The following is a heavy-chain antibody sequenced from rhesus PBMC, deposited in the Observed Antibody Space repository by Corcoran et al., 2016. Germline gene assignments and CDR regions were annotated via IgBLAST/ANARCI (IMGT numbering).Heavy chain of an antibody. J-gene: IGHJ4*01. V-gene: IGHV4-76*01. D-gene: IGHD3-34*01. CDR3: ARGPLTGVIGY. Sequence: QVQLQQWGEGLVKPSETLSLTCAVSGGSISGGYDWSWLRQPPGEGLEWIVYLHGSSVSTNYNPSLKNRVTISKDASKNEFSLKLSSVTAADTAVYYCARGPLTGVIGYWGQGVLVTVSS. CDR1: GGSISGGYD. CDR2: LHGSSVST.